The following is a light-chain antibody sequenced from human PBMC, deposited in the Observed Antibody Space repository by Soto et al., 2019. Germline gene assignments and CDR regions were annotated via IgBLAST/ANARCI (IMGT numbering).Light chain of an antibody. CDR1: QTISTW. CDR3: QQYNSYSWT. V-gene: IGKV1-5*01. CDR2: DAS. J-gene: IGKJ1*01. Sequence: DIPMTQSPSILSASVGDRVAITCRASQTISTWLAWYQLKPGKAPKLLIFDASSLESGVPSRFGGSGSGTEFSLTISSLQPDDFATDHCQQYNSYSWTFGQGTKVEVK.